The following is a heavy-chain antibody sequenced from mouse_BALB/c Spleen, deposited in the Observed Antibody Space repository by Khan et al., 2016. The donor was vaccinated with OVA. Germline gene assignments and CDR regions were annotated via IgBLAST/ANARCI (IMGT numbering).Heavy chain of an antibody. Sequence: VQLQESGAELVMPGASVKMSCKASGYTFTSYWMHWVKQRPGQGLEWTGVIDPSDKYITYNQTFKDKATLTVDTSSSPAYMQPSSLTSEDSAVYYCTRGGRFITTATWFAYWGRGTLVTVSA. V-gene: IGHV1-59*01. D-gene: IGHD1-2*01. CDR2: IDPSDKYI. J-gene: IGHJ3*01. CDR3: TRGGRFITTATWFAY. CDR1: GYTFTSYW.